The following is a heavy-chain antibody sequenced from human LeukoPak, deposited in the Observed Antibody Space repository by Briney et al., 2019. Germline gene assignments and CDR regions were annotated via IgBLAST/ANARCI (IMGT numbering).Heavy chain of an antibody. V-gene: IGHV1-2*02. D-gene: IGHD1-20*01. CDR1: GYTFTGYY. Sequence: ASVKVSCKASGYTFTGYYIHWVRQAPGQGLEWMGWINPDTGGTNYAQKFQDRDTMTRDTSISTAYMELSTLRSDDTAVFYCARVVSYDWNDPFDCWGQGTLVTVSS. J-gene: IGHJ4*02. CDR2: INPDTGGT. CDR3: ARVVSYDWNDPFDC.